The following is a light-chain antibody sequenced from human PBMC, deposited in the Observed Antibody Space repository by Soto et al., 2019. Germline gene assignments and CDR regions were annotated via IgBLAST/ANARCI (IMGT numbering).Light chain of an antibody. CDR3: SSYSTSSSGV. CDR2: DVS. V-gene: IGLV2-14*01. J-gene: IGLJ2*01. Sequence: QSALTQPASVSGSPGQSITISCTGTSSDVGGYNYVSWYQQHPGKAPKLFIYDVSNRPSRVSNRFSGSKSGNTASLTISGLQAEDEADYYCSSYSTSSSGVFGAGTKLTVL. CDR1: SSDVGGYNY.